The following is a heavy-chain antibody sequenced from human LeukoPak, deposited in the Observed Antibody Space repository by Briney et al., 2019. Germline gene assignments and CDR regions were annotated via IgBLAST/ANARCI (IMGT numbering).Heavy chain of an antibody. V-gene: IGHV3-23*01. D-gene: IGHD7-27*01. J-gene: IGHJ4*02. CDR3: AKGSGLTGTFFDY. CDR1: GFTFSSYA. CDR2: ISGSGGST. Sequence: GSLRLSCAASGFTFSSYAMSWVRQAPGRGLEWVSTISGSGGSTYYADSVKGRLTISRDNSKNTLYLQMNSLRAEDTAVYYCAKGSGLTGTFFDYWGQGTLVTVSS.